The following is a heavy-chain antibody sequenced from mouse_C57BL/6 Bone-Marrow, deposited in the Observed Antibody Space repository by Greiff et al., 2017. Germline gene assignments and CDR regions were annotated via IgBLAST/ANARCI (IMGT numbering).Heavy chain of an antibody. J-gene: IGHJ2*01. CDR1: GYSFTGYY. D-gene: IGHD2-4*01. Sequence: VQLQQSGPELVKPGASVKISCKASGYSFTGYYMNWVKQSPEKSLEWIGEINPSTGGTTYNQKFKAKATLTVDKSSSTAYMQLKSLTSEDSAVYYCATMITTFDDWGQGTTLTVSS. V-gene: IGHV1-42*01. CDR2: INPSTGGT. CDR3: ATMITTFDD.